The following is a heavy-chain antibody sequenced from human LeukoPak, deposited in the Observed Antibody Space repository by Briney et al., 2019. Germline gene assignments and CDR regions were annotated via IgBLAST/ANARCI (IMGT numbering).Heavy chain of an antibody. J-gene: IGHJ4*02. D-gene: IGHD6-19*01. V-gene: IGHV3-23*01. CDR1: GFTFSNYA. CDR3: AKGPHSSGWHYSDY. CDR2: FTYSGVNT. Sequence: PGGSLRLSCAASGFTFSNYAMTWVRQAPGKGLEWVSTFTYSGVNTYYADSVRGRFTISRDNSKNTLYLQLNSLRAEDTALYYCAKGPHSSGWHYSDYWGQGTLVTVSS.